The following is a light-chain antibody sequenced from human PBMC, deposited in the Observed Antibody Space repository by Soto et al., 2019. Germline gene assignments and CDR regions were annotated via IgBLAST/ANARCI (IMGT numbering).Light chain of an antibody. CDR3: QHYDDSPWT. CDR2: GAS. CDR1: QRVVGNY. J-gene: IGKJ1*01. V-gene: IGKV3-20*01. Sequence: EIVFTQAPDTLSLSPGEIATLSCSASQRVVGNYLAWYQQKPRQAPRLLIYGASTRATGIPDRFSGSGSGTDFTLTISRLEPEDFVVYYCQHYDDSPWTFGQGTKVEIK.